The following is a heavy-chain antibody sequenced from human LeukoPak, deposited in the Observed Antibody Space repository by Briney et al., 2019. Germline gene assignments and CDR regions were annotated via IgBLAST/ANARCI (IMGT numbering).Heavy chain of an antibody. CDR2: IWSDENKK. D-gene: IGHD1-26*01. Sequence: GGSLRLSCAASAFTFKSYGMHWVRQAPGKGLEWVAVIWSDENKKYYADTVRGRFAISRDNSEKTLYLQMDSLRAEDRDVYFCARGRSSYRNSSLPYYYMDVWGKGTTVTVSS. CDR3: ARGRSSYRNSSLPYYYMDV. CDR1: AFTFKSYG. V-gene: IGHV3-33*01. J-gene: IGHJ6*03.